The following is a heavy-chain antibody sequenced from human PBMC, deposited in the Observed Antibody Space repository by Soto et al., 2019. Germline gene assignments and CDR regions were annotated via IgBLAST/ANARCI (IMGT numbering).Heavy chain of an antibody. J-gene: IGHJ6*02. V-gene: IGHV1-69*06. Sequence: SVKVSCKASGGTFNSYGISWVRQAPGQGLDWMGVIIPLYGTVNYAQKFQGRVSITADKSTGTAYMDLNSLRSDDTAVYYCARSPVVAAREDYYYGMDVWGQGTTVTVSS. CDR2: IIPLYGTV. CDR1: GGTFNSYG. D-gene: IGHD2-15*01. CDR3: ARSPVVAAREDYYYGMDV.